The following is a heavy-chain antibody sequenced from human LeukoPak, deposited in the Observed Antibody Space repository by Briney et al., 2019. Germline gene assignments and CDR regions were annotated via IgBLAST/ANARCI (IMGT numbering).Heavy chain of an antibody. CDR3: ATTFPSMVRGVIITSDAFDI. CDR2: FDPEDGET. J-gene: IGHJ3*02. D-gene: IGHD3-10*01. CDR1: GCTLTELS. V-gene: IGHV1-24*01. Sequence: ASVKVSCKVSGCTLTELSMHWVRQAPGKGLEWMGGFDPEDGETIYAQKFQGRVTMTEDTSTDTAYMELSSLRSEDTAVYYCATTFPSMVRGVIITSDAFDIWGQGTMVTVSS.